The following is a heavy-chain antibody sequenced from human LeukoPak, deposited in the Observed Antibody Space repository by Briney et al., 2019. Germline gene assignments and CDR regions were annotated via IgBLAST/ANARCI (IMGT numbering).Heavy chain of an antibody. CDR3: AKDLGRVGTYYDFWSGNEFDY. V-gene: IGHV3-7*03. J-gene: IGHJ4*02. D-gene: IGHD3-3*01. Sequence: GGSLRLSCAASGFSFGSYWMSWLRQAPGKGLEWVANIKQDGSVEYYVDSVKGRFTISRDNVKNSLCLQMNSLRAEDTAVYYCAKDLGRVGTYYDFWSGNEFDYWGQGTLVTVSS. CDR1: GFSFGSYW. CDR2: IKQDGSVE.